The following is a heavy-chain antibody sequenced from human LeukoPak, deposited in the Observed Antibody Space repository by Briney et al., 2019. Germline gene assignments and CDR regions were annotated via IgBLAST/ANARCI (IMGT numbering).Heavy chain of an antibody. CDR1: GGSISSYY. CDR3: ARAGGSSSWYRFDY. Sequence: PLETLSLTCTVSGGSISSYYWSWIRQPPGKGLEWIGYIYYSGSTNYNPSLKSRVTISVDTSKNQFSLKLSSVTAADTAVYYCARAGGSSSWYRFDYWGQGNLVTVSS. CDR2: IYYSGST. D-gene: IGHD6-13*01. V-gene: IGHV4-59*08. J-gene: IGHJ4*02.